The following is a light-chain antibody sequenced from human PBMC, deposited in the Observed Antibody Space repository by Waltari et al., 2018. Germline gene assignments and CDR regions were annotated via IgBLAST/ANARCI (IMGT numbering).Light chain of an antibody. Sequence: IQMTHSPPSLSPPVENRVTITCRASETITNYLNWYQQKPGKGPKLLIYGASSLQSGVPSRFSGSGSGTEFTLTISNLQPEDFATYYCQQNYNFPTFGQGTRLEIK. V-gene: IGKV1-39*01. CDR3: QQNYNFPT. CDR2: GAS. CDR1: ETITNY. J-gene: IGKJ5*01.